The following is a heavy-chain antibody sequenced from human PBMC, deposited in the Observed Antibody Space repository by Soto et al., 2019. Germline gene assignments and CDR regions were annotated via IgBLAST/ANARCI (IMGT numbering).Heavy chain of an antibody. CDR2: IHWDDDK. CDR1: GFSLSTSGVG. D-gene: IGHD5-18*01. J-gene: IGHJ5*02. Sequence: SGPTLVKPTQTLTLTCTFSGFSLSTSGVGVGWIRQPPGKALEWLALIHWDDDKRYSPSLKSRLTITKDTSKNQVVLTMTNMDPVDTATYYCAHTTLQLDPGWFDPWGQGTLVTVSS. CDR3: AHTTLQLDPGWFDP. V-gene: IGHV2-5*02.